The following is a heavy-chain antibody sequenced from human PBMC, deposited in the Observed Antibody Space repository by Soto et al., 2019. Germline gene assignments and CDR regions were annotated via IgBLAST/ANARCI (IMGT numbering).Heavy chain of an antibody. V-gene: IGHV4-31*03. CDR1: GGSISSGGYY. CDR2: IYYSGST. CDR3: ARVVPAAPPAPGMDV. J-gene: IGHJ6*02. Sequence: SETLSLTCTVSGGSISSGGYYWSWIRQHPGKGLEWIGYIYYSGSTYYNPSLKSRVTISVDTSKNQFSLELGSVTAADTAVSYCARVVPAAPPAPGMDVWGQGTTVTVSS. D-gene: IGHD2-2*01.